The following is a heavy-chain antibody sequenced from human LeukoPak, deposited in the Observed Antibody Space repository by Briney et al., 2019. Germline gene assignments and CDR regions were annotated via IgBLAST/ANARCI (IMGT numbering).Heavy chain of an antibody. CDR2: IWYDGSNK. D-gene: IGHD3-3*01. V-gene: IGHV3-33*06. Sequence: PGGSLGLSCAASGFTFSSYGMHWVRQAPGKGLEWVAVIWYDGSNKYYADSVKGRFTISRDNSKNTLYLQMNSLRAEDTAVYYCAKDGFWSGQNYFDYWGQGTLVTVSS. J-gene: IGHJ4*02. CDR1: GFTFSSYG. CDR3: AKDGFWSGQNYFDY.